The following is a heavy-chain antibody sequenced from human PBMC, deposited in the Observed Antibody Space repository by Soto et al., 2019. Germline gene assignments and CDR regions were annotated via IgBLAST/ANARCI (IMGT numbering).Heavy chain of an antibody. CDR1: GGSISSYY. Sequence: SETLSLTCTVSGGSISSYYWSWIRQPPGKGLEWIGYIYYSGSTNYNPSLKSRVTISVDTSKNQFSLKLSSVTAADTAVYYCARIVFRFGELDAFDIWGQGTVVTVSS. CDR3: ARIVFRFGELDAFDI. V-gene: IGHV4-59*01. J-gene: IGHJ3*02. D-gene: IGHD3-10*01. CDR2: IYYSGST.